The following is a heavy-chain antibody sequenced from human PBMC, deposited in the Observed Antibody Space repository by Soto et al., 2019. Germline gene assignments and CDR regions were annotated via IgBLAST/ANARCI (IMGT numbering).Heavy chain of an antibody. Sequence: GESLKISCQSSGYTFTTFWISWVRQMPGKGLEWMGTVDPRDSYTNYSPSFQGHVSISADKSISTAYLQWSSLEASDTAIYYCGRQYCTASTCDGWFDPWGQGTLVTVSS. J-gene: IGHJ5*02. CDR1: GYTFTTFW. CDR3: GRQYCTASTCDGWFDP. CDR2: VDPRDSYT. D-gene: IGHD2-8*02. V-gene: IGHV5-10-1*01.